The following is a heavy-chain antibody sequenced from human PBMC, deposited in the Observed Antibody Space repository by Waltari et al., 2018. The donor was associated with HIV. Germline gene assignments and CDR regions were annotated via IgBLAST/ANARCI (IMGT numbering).Heavy chain of an antibody. CDR3: ARDAFHPLGWGGAFDI. CDR1: GFTFSSYA. D-gene: IGHD3-16*01. Sequence: EVQLLESGGGLVQPGGSLRLSCAASGFTFSSYAMSWVRQAPGKGLEWVSAISGSGGSTYYADSVKGRFTISRDNSKNTLYLQMNSLRAEDTAVYYCARDAFHPLGWGGAFDIWGQGTMVTVSS. CDR2: ISGSGGST. V-gene: IGHV3-23*01. J-gene: IGHJ3*02.